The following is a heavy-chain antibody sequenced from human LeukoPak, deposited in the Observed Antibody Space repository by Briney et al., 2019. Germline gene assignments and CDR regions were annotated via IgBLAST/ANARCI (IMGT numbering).Heavy chain of an antibody. CDR3: AKDALLGGSGTFFDY. J-gene: IGHJ4*02. V-gene: IGHV3-9*01. CDR2: ISWNSGSI. D-gene: IGHD3-10*01. Sequence: PGGSLRLSCAASGFTFDDYAMHWVRQAPGKGLEWVSGISWNSGSIGYADSVKGRFTISRDNAKNSLYLQMNSLRAEDTALYYCAKDALLGGSGTFFDYWGQGTLVTVSS. CDR1: GFTFDDYA.